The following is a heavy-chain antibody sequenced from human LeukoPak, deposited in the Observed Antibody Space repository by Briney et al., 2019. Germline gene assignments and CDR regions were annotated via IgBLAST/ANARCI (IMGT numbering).Heavy chain of an antibody. CDR1: GGSTSSYY. CDR3: ARAVGDGYNYEGYYFDY. J-gene: IGHJ4*02. V-gene: IGHV4-59*01. D-gene: IGHD5-24*01. Sequence: SETLSLTCTVSGGSTSSYYWSWIRQPPGKGLEWIGYIYYSGSTNYNPSLKSRVTISVDTSKNQFSLKLSSVTAADTAVYYCARAVGDGYNYEGYYFDYWGQGTLVTVSS. CDR2: IYYSGST.